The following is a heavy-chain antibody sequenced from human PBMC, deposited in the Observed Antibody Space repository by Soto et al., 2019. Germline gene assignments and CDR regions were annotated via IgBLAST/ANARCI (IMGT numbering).Heavy chain of an antibody. CDR3: TADMWRRRGAALDY. D-gene: IGHD6-25*01. V-gene: IGHV3-15*05. Sequence: EVQLLEAGGGLVKPGESLRLSCTGFGFTFSETWMNWVRQVPGEGLEWVGRVQRNLDGGTAEYAASVRGRFIISRDDSRSTVYLQMNSLKSEDTAVYYCTADMWRRRGAALDYWGPGILVTVSS. CDR1: GFTFSETW. J-gene: IGHJ4*02. CDR2: VQRNLDGGTA.